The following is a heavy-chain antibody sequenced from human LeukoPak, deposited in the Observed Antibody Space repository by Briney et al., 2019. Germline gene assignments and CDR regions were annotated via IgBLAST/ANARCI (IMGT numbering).Heavy chain of an antibody. J-gene: IGHJ5*02. D-gene: IGHD3-10*01. CDR1: GYTFTSYD. Sequence: GASVKVSCKASGYTFTSYDINWVRQATGQGLEWMGWMNPNSGNTGYAQKFQGGVTMTRNTSISTAYMELSSLRSEDTAVYYCARAYYYGSGSYYSWFDPWGQGTLVTVSS. V-gene: IGHV1-8*01. CDR3: ARAYYYGSGSYYSWFDP. CDR2: MNPNSGNT.